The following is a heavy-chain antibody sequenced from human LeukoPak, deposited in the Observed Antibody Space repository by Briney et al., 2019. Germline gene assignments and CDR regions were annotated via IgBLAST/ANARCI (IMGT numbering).Heavy chain of an antibody. CDR2: IYTSGST. CDR1: GDSISNYY. J-gene: IGHJ6*02. V-gene: IGHV4-4*07. Sequence: SETLSLTCTVSGDSISNYYWSWIRQPAGKGLEWIGRIYTSGSTNYNPSLKSRVTISVDTSKNQFSLKLSSVTAADTAVYYCARWRSYGPTYYYYGMDVWGQGTTVTVSS. CDR3: ARWRSYGPTYYYYGMDV. D-gene: IGHD3-10*01.